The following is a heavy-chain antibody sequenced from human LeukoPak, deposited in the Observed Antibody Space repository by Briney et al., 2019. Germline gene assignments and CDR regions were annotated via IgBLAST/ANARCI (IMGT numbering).Heavy chain of an antibody. Sequence: ASVKVSCKASGYSFTSYGITWVRQAPGQGRGWMGWITSNNDNTNYAQNPQGRGTMTTDTSTITAYMVLRSLRADYTAVYYSARYDPDGYNCFDPWGQGTLVTVSS. CDR2: ITSNNDNT. CDR3: ARYDPDGYNCFDP. D-gene: IGHD3-3*01. J-gene: IGHJ5*02. V-gene: IGHV1-18*04. CDR1: GYSFTSYG.